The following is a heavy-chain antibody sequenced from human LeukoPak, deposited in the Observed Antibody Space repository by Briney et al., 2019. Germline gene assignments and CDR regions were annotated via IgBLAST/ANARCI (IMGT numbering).Heavy chain of an antibody. J-gene: IGHJ4*02. Sequence: GASVKVSCKASGYTFTTYGISWVRQAPGQGLEWMGWISNYNGNTNYAQKLQGRVTMTTDTSTSTAYMELRSLRSDGTAVYYCARDFRELGSPRQFDYWGQGTLITVSS. CDR1: GYTFTTYG. CDR3: ARDFRELGSPRQFDY. CDR2: ISNYNGNT. D-gene: IGHD1-26*01. V-gene: IGHV1-18*01.